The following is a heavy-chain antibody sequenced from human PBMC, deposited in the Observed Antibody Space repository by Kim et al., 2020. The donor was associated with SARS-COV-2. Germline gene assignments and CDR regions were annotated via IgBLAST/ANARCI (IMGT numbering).Heavy chain of an antibody. CDR3: ARHRCRDGYNSQDY. V-gene: IGHV4-39*01. CDR2: IYYSGST. CDR1: GGTISSSSFY. D-gene: IGHD1-1*01. J-gene: IGHJ4*01. Sequence: SETLSLTCTVSGGTISSSSFYWGWIRQRPGKELEWIGSIYYSGSTYYNSSLMSFITISVDTSKNLFLLKLSSVTAAAAAVYYCARHRCRDGYNSQDY.